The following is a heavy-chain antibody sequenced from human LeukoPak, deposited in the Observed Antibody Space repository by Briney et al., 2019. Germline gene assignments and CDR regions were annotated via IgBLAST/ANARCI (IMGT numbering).Heavy chain of an antibody. D-gene: IGHD4-17*01. CDR2: INPNTGVT. CDR1: GYTFTGYY. J-gene: IGHJ6*02. V-gene: IGHV1-2*02. Sequence: ASVKVSCKASGYTFTGYYMHWVRQAPGQGLEWMGWINPNTGVTNYAQKFQGRVTLTRDTSIITAYMELTRLRSDDTAVYYCARYRTTVTTGYYGMDVWGQGTTVTVSS. CDR3: ARYRTTVTTGYYGMDV.